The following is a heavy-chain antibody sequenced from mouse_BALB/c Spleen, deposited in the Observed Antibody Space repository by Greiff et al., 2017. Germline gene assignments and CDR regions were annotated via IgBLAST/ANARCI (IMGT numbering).Heavy chain of an antibody. CDR2: IYPGNSDT. CDR1: GYTFTSYW. J-gene: IGHJ4*01. Sequence: EVQLQQSGTVLARPGASVKMSCKASGYTFTSYWMHWVKQRPGQGLEWIGAIYPGNSDTSYNQKFKGKAKLTAVTSTSTAYMELSSLTNEDSAVYYCTREGYDYDGQTMDYWGQGTSVTVSS. CDR3: TREGYDYDGQTMDY. D-gene: IGHD2-4*01. V-gene: IGHV1-5*01.